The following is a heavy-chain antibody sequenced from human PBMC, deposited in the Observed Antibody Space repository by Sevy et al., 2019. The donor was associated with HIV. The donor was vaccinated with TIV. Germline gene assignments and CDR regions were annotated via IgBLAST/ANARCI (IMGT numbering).Heavy chain of an antibody. V-gene: IGHV4-59*01. CDR2: VYYTGST. CDR1: GGPISVYN. D-gene: IGHD5-12*01. Sequence: SETLSLTCTVSGGPISVYNWSWIRQPPGKGLEYIGYVYYTGSTNYNPSLKNRVTISVYTSNNQFSLKLTSVTAADTAVYYCAIAPPVLSGDVSVSAFDPWGQGTLVTVAS. CDR3: AIAPPVLSGDVSVSAFDP. J-gene: IGHJ5*02.